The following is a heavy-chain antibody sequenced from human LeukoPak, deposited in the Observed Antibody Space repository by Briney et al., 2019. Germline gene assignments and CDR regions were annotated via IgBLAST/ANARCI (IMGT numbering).Heavy chain of an antibody. CDR1: GVAFSGCE. D-gene: IGHD4-17*01. CDR3: ARGDDYGDNSFDY. Sequence: PGESLRLSCAASGVAFSGCERNWVRQAPGKGLEWVSYISTTGSTIYYADSVKGRFTISRDNAKNSLYLQMGSLRAEDTAVYYCARGDDYGDNSFDYWGQGTLVTVSS. CDR2: ISTTGSTI. J-gene: IGHJ4*02. V-gene: IGHV3-48*03.